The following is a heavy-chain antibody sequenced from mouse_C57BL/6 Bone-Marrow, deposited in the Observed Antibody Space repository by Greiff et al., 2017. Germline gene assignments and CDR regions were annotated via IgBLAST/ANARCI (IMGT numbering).Heavy chain of an antibody. CDR2: IHPNSGST. CDR1: GYTFTSYW. D-gene: IGHD2-3*01. CDR3: ARSDDGYYIPY. V-gene: IGHV1-64*01. J-gene: IGHJ3*01. Sequence: QVQLQQPGAELVKPGASVKLSCKASGYTFTSYWMHWVKQRPGQGLEWIGMIHPNSGSTNYNEKFKSKATLTVDKSSSTAYMQLSSLTSDDSAVYYCARSDDGYYIPYWGQGTLVTVSA.